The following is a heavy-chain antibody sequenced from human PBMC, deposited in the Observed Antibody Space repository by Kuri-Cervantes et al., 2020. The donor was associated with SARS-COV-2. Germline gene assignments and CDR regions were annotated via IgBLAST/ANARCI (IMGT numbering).Heavy chain of an antibody. J-gene: IGHJ3*02. D-gene: IGHD3-9*01. Sequence: ASVKVSCKASGYTFTSYDINWVRQATGQGLEWMGWMNPNSGNTGYAQKLQGRVTMTRNTSISTAYMELSSLRSEDTAVYYCARLYDILTGYPRVLAMDIWGQGTMVTVSS. CDR3: ARLYDILTGYPRVLAMDI. V-gene: IGHV1-8*01. CDR2: MNPNSGNT. CDR1: GYTFTSYD.